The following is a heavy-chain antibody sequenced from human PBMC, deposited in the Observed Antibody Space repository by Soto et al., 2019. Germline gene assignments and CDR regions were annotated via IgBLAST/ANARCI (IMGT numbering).Heavy chain of an antibody. Sequence: PSQTLSLTCAISGDSVSSTSAALNWLRQSPSRGLEWLGRTFCMSKWYSDYAVSVKSRITINPDTSRNQFSLHLNSVTPEDTAVYFCARVYDSSGNYIQCFDYWGRGSLVTVSS. J-gene: IGHJ4*01. D-gene: IGHD3-22*01. CDR2: TFCMSKWYS. CDR1: GDSVSSTSAA. CDR3: ARVYDSSGNYIQCFDY. V-gene: IGHV6-1*01.